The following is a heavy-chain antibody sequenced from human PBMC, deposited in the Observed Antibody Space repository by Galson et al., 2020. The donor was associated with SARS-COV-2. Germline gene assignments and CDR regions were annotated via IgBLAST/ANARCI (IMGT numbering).Heavy chain of an antibody. Sequence: ASVKVSCKASGFKFSNYGITWVRQAPGQGLEWVGWISANSGNTNYAQNVQGRVAMTTDKSTNTAYMELRSLRSDDTAMYYCARDFYYDSSPYLDYYYYGMDVWGQGTTVTVSS. D-gene: IGHD3-22*01. CDR1: GFKFSNYG. J-gene: IGHJ6*02. CDR2: ISANSGNT. CDR3: ARDFYYDSSPYLDYYYYGMDV. V-gene: IGHV1-18*01.